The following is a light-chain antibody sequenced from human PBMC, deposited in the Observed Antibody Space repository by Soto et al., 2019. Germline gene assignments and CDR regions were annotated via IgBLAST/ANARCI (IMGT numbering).Light chain of an antibody. CDR1: QDIRRS. J-gene: IGKJ1*01. CDR2: DAS. Sequence: DIQMTQSPSSLSASVGDRVTITCQASQDIRRSLNWYQQKPGTAPNLLIYDASKLEIGVPSRFSGSGSGALLALTISSLQPEDFATYYGHQYDNIPWTFGQGTMVEIK. V-gene: IGKV1-33*01. CDR3: HQYDNIPWT.